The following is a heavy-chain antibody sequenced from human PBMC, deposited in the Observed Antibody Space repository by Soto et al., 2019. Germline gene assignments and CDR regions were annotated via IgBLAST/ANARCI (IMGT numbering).Heavy chain of an antibody. CDR2: ISSSSSYI. D-gene: IGHD5-18*01. CDR1: GFTFSSYS. CDR3: AREGVGYSYGGGMDV. Sequence: EVQLVESGGGLVKPGGSLRLSCAASGFTFSSYSMNWVRQAPGKGLEWVSSISSSSSYIYYADSVKGRFTISRDNAKNSLYLQMNSLRAEDTAVYYCAREGVGYSYGGGMDVWGQGTTVTVSS. J-gene: IGHJ6*02. V-gene: IGHV3-21*01.